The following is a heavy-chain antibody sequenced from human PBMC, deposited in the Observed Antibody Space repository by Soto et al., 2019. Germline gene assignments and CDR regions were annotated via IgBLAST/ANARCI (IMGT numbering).Heavy chain of an antibody. D-gene: IGHD4-4*01. V-gene: IGHV3-66*01. CDR3: ASGALEGSNHFDY. CDR2: IYSVGTT. CDR1: GFTVSSQY. Sequence: EVQLVESGGGLVQPGGSLRLSCAASGFTVSSQYMTWVRQAPGKGLEWVSVIYSVGTTYYADSVKDRFTISRDNSKNTLYLQMNSLRAEDTAVYYCASGALEGSNHFDYWGQGTLVTVSS. J-gene: IGHJ4*02.